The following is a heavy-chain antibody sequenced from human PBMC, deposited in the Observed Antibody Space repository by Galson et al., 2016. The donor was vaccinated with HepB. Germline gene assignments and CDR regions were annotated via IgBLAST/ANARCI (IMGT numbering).Heavy chain of an antibody. D-gene: IGHD6-13*01. CDR3: ARDAGTVAGGVLNWFDP. CDR2: IWYDGSYK. V-gene: IGHV3-33*01. J-gene: IGHJ5*02. CDR1: GFTFSAYG. Sequence: SLRLSCAASGFTFSAYGMHWVRQAPGKGLEWVAVIWYDGSYKYYRDSVKGRFTVSRDNSQNILYLQVNTVRADDTAVYYCARDAGTVAGGVLNWFDPWGQGALVTVSS.